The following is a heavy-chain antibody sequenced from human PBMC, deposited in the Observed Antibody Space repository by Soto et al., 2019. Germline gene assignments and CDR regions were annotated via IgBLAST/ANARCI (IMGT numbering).Heavy chain of an antibody. CDR3: ATMGSSGYDRSLAY. D-gene: IGHD5-12*01. CDR1: GYTFTSYY. Sequence: ASVKVSCKASGYTFTSYYIHWVRQAPGQGLEWMGRISPGNGGTSYARKFQGRVTMTRDASISTAYMELSSLRSDDAAVYYCATMGSSGYDRSLAYWGQGALVTVSS. V-gene: IGHV1-2*02. J-gene: IGHJ4*02. CDR2: ISPGNGGT.